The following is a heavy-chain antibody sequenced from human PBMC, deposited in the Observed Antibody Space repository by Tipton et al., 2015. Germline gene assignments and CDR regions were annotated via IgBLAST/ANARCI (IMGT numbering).Heavy chain of an antibody. D-gene: IGHD4-23*01. Sequence: TLSLTCTVSSDSINKYYWSWIRQPPGKELQWIGYIQYSGGTNSNPSLESRVSMSVDTSKTQFSLEMRSVTATDTAMYYCARARGRHGGLLDSWAQGNLVIVSS. CDR1: SDSINKYY. J-gene: IGHJ4*02. CDR2: IQYSGGT. V-gene: IGHV4-59*01. CDR3: ARARGRHGGLLDS.